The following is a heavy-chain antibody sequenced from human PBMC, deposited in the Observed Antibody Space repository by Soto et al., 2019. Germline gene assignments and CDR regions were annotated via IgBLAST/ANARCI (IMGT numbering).Heavy chain of an antibody. CDR3: ARLGSGSYFAKDY. CDR2: IYYSGST. Sequence: SVTLSLTCTINGPSISSNYRSWIRQPPGRGLEWIGYIYYSGSTNYNPSLKSRVTISVDTSKNQFSLKLSSVTAADTAVYYCARLGSGSYFAKDYWGQGTLVTVS. V-gene: IGHV4-59*08. CDR1: GPSISSNY. D-gene: IGHD1-26*01. J-gene: IGHJ4*02.